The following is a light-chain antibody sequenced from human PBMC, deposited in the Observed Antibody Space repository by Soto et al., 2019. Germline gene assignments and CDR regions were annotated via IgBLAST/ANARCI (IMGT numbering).Light chain of an antibody. V-gene: IGKV3-20*01. CDR2: GAS. Sequence: EIVLTQSPGSLSLSPGESATLSCRASQSVSSIYLAWYQQKPGQAPRLLIYGASTRASGIPDRFSGSGSGTDFSLTISRLEPEDFAVYYCHQYGRSPFGFGGGTKVDI. J-gene: IGKJ4*02. CDR3: HQYGRSPFG. CDR1: QSVSSIY.